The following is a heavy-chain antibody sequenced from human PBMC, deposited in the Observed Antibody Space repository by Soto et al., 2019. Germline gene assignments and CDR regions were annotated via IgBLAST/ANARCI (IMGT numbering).Heavy chain of an antibody. CDR3: ARHQYSSGWYYYYYGMDV. CDR1: GGSISSSSYY. D-gene: IGHD6-19*01. Sequence: SETLSLTCTVSGGSISSSSYYWGWIRQPPGKGLEWIGSIYYSGSTYYNPSLKSRVTISVDTSKNQFSLKLSSVTAADTAVYYCARHQYSSGWYYYYYGMDVWGQGTTVTVSS. V-gene: IGHV4-39*01. CDR2: IYYSGST. J-gene: IGHJ6*02.